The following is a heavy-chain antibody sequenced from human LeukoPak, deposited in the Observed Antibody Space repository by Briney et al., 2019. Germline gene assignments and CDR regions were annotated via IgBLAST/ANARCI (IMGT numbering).Heavy chain of an antibody. D-gene: IGHD2-15*01. CDR1: GFTFSNAW. CDR3: TTNAIRYCSGGSCYLAGGYFDY. V-gene: IGHV3-15*01. Sequence: GGSLRLSCAASGFTFSNAWMSWVRQAPGKGLEWVGCIKSKTDGGTTDYAAPVKGRFTISRDDSKNTLYLQTTRLTTADTAVYYCTTNAIRYCSGGSCYLAGGYFDYWGQGTLVTVSS. J-gene: IGHJ4*02. CDR2: IKSKTDGGTT.